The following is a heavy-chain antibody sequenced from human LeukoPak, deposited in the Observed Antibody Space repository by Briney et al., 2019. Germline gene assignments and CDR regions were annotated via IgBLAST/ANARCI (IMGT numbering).Heavy chain of an antibody. CDR1: GFTFSSYA. V-gene: IGHV3-30-3*01. J-gene: IGHJ4*02. Sequence: GGPLRLSCAATGFTFSSYAMHWVRQAPGKGLEWVAVISYDGSNKYYADSVKGRFTISRDNAKNSLYLQMNSLRAEDTAVYYCARDAVDYWGQGTLVTVSS. CDR3: ARDAVDY. CDR2: ISYDGSNK.